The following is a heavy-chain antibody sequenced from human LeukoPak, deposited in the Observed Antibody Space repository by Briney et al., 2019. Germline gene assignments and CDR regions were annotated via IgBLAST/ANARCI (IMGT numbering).Heavy chain of an antibody. V-gene: IGHV5-51*01. CDR1: GYMFPNHW. CDR3: AKSGGSRPLYFDS. J-gene: IGHJ4*02. Sequence: GESLKISCKGSGYMFPNHWIGWVRQMPGRGLEWMGIIYPGDSDTKYNPSIHGQVTISADKSMTTGYIESHSLEAPDTAVYFCAKSGGSRPLYFDSWGQGTLVTVSS. D-gene: IGHD2-15*01. CDR2: IYPGDSDT.